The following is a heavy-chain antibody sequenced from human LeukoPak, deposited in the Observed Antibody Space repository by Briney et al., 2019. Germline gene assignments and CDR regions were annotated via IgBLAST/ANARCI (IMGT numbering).Heavy chain of an antibody. Sequence: GGSLRLSCAASGFTFSSYGMNWVRQAPGKGLEWVAVIWYDGSNENYADSVKGRFTISRDSSTNTVHLQMNSLRAEDTAVYYCARERGLAKDFDYWGQGTQVTVSS. CDR2: IWYDGSNE. CDR1: GFTFSSYG. V-gene: IGHV3-33*01. D-gene: IGHD6-19*01. J-gene: IGHJ4*02. CDR3: ARERGLAKDFDY.